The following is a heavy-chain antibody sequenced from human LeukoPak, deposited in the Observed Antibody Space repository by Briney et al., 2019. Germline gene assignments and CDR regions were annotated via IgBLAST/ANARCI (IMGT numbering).Heavy chain of an antibody. Sequence: GGSLRLSCAASGFTFSSYAMSWVRQAPGKGLEWVSSINTSGGGTYYPDSVKGQFTISRDNSKNTLYLQMNSLRAEDTAVYYCAKRGAYGDWYFDYWGQGTLVTVSS. D-gene: IGHD2-21*01. J-gene: IGHJ4*02. CDR1: GFTFSSYA. CDR3: AKRGAYGDWYFDY. CDR2: INTSGGGT. V-gene: IGHV3-23*01.